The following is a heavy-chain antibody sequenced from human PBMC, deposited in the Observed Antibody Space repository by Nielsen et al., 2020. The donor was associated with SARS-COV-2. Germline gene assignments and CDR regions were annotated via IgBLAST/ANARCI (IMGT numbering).Heavy chain of an antibody. V-gene: IGHV1-18*04. D-gene: IGHD2-2*01. CDR1: GYTFTNYG. CDR3: ARNSTGWFSGLYWFDP. CDR2: ISGHNGDT. J-gene: IGHJ5*02. Sequence: ASVKVSCKASGYTFTNYGISWVRQAPGQGLEWLGWISGHNGDTYYAQKVQDRLTLTADSSTSTAFLELTSLTSDDTAVYYCARNSTGWFSGLYWFDPWGQGTLVTVST.